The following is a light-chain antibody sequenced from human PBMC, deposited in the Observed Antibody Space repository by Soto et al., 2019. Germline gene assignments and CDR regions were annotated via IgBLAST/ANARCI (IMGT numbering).Light chain of an antibody. J-gene: IGKJ4*01. Sequence: EIVMTQSPATLSVSTGEGVTLSCRASQSVSSNLAWYQQKPGQAPRLLIYGASTRATGIPARFSGSGSGTEFTLTISSLQSEDFAVYYCQQYNNWPLTFGGGTKVDIK. CDR1: QSVSSN. V-gene: IGKV3-15*01. CDR3: QQYNNWPLT. CDR2: GAS.